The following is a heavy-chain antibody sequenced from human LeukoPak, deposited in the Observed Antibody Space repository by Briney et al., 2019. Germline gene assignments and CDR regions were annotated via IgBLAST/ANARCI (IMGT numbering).Heavy chain of an antibody. CDR3: AREILRFDI. CDR2: INTDSGNP. V-gene: IGHV7-4-1*02. CDR1: GYSFNSQG. Sequence: ASVKVSCKASGYSFNSQGMNWVRQAPGQGLEWMGWINTDSGNPTYAQGFTGRFVFSVDSSVSTAYLQISNLMPEDTAKYYCAREILRFDIWGQGTMVIVSS. J-gene: IGHJ3*02.